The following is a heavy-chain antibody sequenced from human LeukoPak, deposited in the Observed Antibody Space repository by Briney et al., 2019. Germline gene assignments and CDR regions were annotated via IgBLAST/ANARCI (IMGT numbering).Heavy chain of an antibody. CDR1: GYTFTGYY. D-gene: IGHD6-13*01. CDR3: ARGEATWASNSSSWYNDY. CDR2: INPNSGGT. Sequence: ASVKVSCKASGYTFTGYYMHWVRQAPGQGLEWMGWINPNSGGTNYAQKFQGRVTMTRDTSISTAYMELSRLRSDDTAVYYCARGEATWASNSSSWYNDYWGQGTLVTVSS. J-gene: IGHJ4*02. V-gene: IGHV1-2*02.